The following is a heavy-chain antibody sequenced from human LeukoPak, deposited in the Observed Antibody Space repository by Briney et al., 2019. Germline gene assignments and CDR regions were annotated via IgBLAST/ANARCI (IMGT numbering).Heavy chain of an antibody. CDR3: ARDGEKLGGDYDY. CDR1: GFTFSSYS. J-gene: IGHJ4*02. D-gene: IGHD3-10*01. V-gene: IGHV3-21*01. Sequence: GGSLRLSCAASGFTFSSYSMNWVRRAPGKGLEWVSSISSSSSYIYYADSVKGRFTISRDNAKNSLYLQMNSLRAEDTAVYYCARDGEKLGGDYDYWGQGTLVTVSS. CDR2: ISSSSSYI.